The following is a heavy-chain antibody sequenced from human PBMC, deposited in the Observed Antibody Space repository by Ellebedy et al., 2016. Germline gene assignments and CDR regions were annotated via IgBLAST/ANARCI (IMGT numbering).Heavy chain of an antibody. CDR3: ASRYSSGWMDDY. J-gene: IGHJ4*02. Sequence: GESLKISXAASGFTFSSYAMSWVRQAPGKGLEWVSAISGSGGSTYYADSVKGRFTISRDNSKNTLYLQMNSLRAEDTAVYYCASRYSSGWMDDYWGQGTLVTVSS. CDR2: ISGSGGST. CDR1: GFTFSSYA. D-gene: IGHD6-19*01. V-gene: IGHV3-23*01.